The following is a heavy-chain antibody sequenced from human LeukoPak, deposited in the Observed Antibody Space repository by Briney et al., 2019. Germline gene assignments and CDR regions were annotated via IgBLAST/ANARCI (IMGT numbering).Heavy chain of an antibody. CDR3: ATTMYYYGSGSPALDY. V-gene: IGHV1-24*01. CDR1: GYTLTELS. J-gene: IGHJ4*02. CDR2: FDPEDGET. D-gene: IGHD3-10*01. Sequence: ASVKVSCKVSGYTLTELSMHWVRQAPGKGLEWMGGFDPEDGETIYAQKFQGRVTMTEDTSTDTAYMELSSLRSEDTDVYYCATTMYYYGSGSPALDYWGQGTLVTVSS.